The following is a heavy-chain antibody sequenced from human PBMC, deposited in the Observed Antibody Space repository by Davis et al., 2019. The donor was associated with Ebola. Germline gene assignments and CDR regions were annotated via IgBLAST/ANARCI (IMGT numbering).Heavy chain of an antibody. Sequence: GESLKISCKGSGYSFTSYWIGWVRQMPGKGLEWMGIIYPGYSDTRSSPSFQGQVTISADKSISTAYLQWSSLKASDTAMYYCARQNYDILTGYLDYWGQGTLVTVSS. CDR1: GYSFTSYW. D-gene: IGHD3-9*01. J-gene: IGHJ4*02. CDR2: IYPGYSDT. V-gene: IGHV5-51*01. CDR3: ARQNYDILTGYLDY.